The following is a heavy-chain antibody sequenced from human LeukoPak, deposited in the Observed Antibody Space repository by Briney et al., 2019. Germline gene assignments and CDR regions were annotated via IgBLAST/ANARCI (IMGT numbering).Heavy chain of an antibody. CDR2: ISHSGST. D-gene: IGHD3-22*01. CDR1: GGSFSDYF. Sequence: TSETLSLTCAVYGGSFSDYFLSWIRQPPGKGLEWIGEISHSGSTTYNPSLRSRVTISGDTSKKQFSLKLSSVTAADTAVYYCVTYYYGSSAPKRNYWGQGILVTVSS. J-gene: IGHJ4*02. V-gene: IGHV4-34*01. CDR3: VTYYYGSSAPKRNY.